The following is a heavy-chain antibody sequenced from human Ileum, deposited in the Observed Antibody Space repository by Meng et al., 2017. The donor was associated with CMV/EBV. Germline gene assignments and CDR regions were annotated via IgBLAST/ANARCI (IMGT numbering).Heavy chain of an antibody. J-gene: IGHJ4*02. V-gene: IGHV3-49*04. CDR2: IRSKAYGGTT. D-gene: IGHD3-10*01. Sequence: GESLKISCKASGFTFGDYAMSWVRQAPGKGLEWVGFIRSKAYGGTTEYAASVKGRFTISRDDSKSIAYLQMNSLKTEDTAVYYCTSKLLWFGELFGYFDYWGQGTLVTVSS. CDR3: TSKLLWFGELFGYFDY. CDR1: GFTFGDYA.